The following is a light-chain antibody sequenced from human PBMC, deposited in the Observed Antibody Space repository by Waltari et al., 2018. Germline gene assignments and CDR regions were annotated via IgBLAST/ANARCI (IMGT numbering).Light chain of an antibody. J-gene: IGKJ4*01. CDR1: QSVLSSSNNKNY. V-gene: IGKV4-1*01. Sequence: DIVMTQSPDSLAVPLGERATLNCKSSQSVLSSSNNKNYLVWYQQKPGQPPKLLVYWASTRESGVPDRFSGSGSGTDFTLTISSLQAEDVAVYYCQQYYSAPLTFGGGTKVEIK. CDR2: WAS. CDR3: QQYYSAPLT.